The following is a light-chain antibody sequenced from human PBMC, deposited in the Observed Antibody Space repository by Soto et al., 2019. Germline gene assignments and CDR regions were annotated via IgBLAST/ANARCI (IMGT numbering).Light chain of an antibody. Sequence: QSVLTQPPSVSGAPGQRVTISCTGSSSNIGAGYDVHWYQQLPGTAPKLLIYGNSNRPSGVPDRFSGSKSGTSASLAITGLQAEDEADYYSQSYHSSLSGGVVFGGGTKLTVL. V-gene: IGLV1-40*01. CDR3: QSYHSSLSGGVV. J-gene: IGLJ2*01. CDR2: GNS. CDR1: SSNIGAGYD.